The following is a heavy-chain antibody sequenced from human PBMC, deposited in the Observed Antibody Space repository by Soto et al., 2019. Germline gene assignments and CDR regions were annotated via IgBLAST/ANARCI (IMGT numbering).Heavy chain of an antibody. CDR2: IYYSGST. Sequence: PSETLSLTCTVSGGSISSYYWSWIRQPPGKGLEWIGYIYYSGSTNYNPSLKSRVTISVDTSKNQFSLKLSSVTAADTAVYYCARVGRGQDSSGYGWFDPWGQGTLVTV. CDR3: ARVGRGQDSSGYGWFDP. J-gene: IGHJ5*02. V-gene: IGHV4-59*01. D-gene: IGHD3-22*01. CDR1: GGSISSYY.